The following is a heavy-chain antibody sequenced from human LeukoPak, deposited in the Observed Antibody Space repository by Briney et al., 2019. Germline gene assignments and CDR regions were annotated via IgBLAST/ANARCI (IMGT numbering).Heavy chain of an antibody. CDR1: GFTVSNNY. CDR3: ARDPPAVRTNTYA. Sequence: GGSLRLSCAASGFTVSNNYMNWVRQAPGKGLECVSLMYSGGDTHYAASVKGRFTISRDSSKNTLYIQMNSLRAEDTAVYYCARDPPAVRTNTYAWGQGTLVTVSS. V-gene: IGHV3-66*01. D-gene: IGHD4/OR15-4a*01. CDR2: MYSGGDT. J-gene: IGHJ5*02.